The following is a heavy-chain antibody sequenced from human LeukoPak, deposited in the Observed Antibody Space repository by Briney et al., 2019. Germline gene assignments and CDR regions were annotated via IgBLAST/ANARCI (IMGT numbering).Heavy chain of an antibody. CDR2: IYYSGST. CDR1: GGSISSSSYY. D-gene: IGHD2-15*01. Sequence: PSETLSLTCTVSGGSISSSSYYWGWIRQPPGKGLEWIGSIYYSGSTYYNPSLKSRVTISVDTSKNQFSLKLSSVTAADTAVYYCARVYRWFQRGDAFDIWGQGTMVTVSS. J-gene: IGHJ3*02. CDR3: ARVYRWFQRGDAFDI. V-gene: IGHV4-39*07.